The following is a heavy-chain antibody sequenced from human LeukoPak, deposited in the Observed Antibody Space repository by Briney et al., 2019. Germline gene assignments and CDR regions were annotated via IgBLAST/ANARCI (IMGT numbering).Heavy chain of an antibody. CDR2: IYYSGST. D-gene: IGHD3-3*01. Sequence: PSETLSLTCTVSGGSISSYYWSWIRQPPGKGLEWIGYIYYSGSTNYNPSLKSRVTISVDTSKNQFSLKLSSVTAADTAVYYCARHSLFDHYDFWSGYFDDWGQGTLVTVSS. CDR1: GGSISSYY. V-gene: IGHV4-59*08. J-gene: IGHJ4*02. CDR3: ARHSLFDHYDFWSGYFDD.